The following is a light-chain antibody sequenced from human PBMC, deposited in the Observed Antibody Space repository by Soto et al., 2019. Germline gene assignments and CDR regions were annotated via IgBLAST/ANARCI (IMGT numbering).Light chain of an antibody. Sequence: QSVLTQPPSASGTPGQRVTISCSGGSSDIGRSTINWYQQVPGTAPKLLIYGNNQRPSGVPDRISGYKSGTSASLAISGLQSDDEADYYCAAWDDSLHGYVFGTGTKVTVL. CDR2: GNN. V-gene: IGLV1-44*01. CDR3: AAWDDSLHGYV. CDR1: SSDIGRST. J-gene: IGLJ1*01.